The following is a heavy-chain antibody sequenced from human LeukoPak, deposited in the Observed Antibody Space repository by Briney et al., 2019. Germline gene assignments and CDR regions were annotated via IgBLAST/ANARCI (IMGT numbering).Heavy chain of an antibody. V-gene: IGHV3-23*01. D-gene: IGHD6-19*01. CDR1: GFTFSSFP. Sequence: GGSLRLSCAASGFTFSSFPMSWVRQAPGKGLEWVSSISGSGGSTYYADSVKGRFTISRDNSKNTLYLQMNSLRAEDTAVYYCAKARIAVAGTGGSYFDYWSQGTLVTVSS. J-gene: IGHJ4*02. CDR2: ISGSGGST. CDR3: AKARIAVAGTGGSYFDY.